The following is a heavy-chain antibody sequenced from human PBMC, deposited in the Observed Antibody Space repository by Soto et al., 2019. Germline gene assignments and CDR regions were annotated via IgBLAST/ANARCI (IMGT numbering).Heavy chain of an antibody. CDR3: ARDGWVRFSEWLPRFNDY. V-gene: IGHV1-18*04. J-gene: IGHJ4*02. Sequence: SVKVSCKASGYTFTSYGISCVLQSPLQWLDGMGWISAYNGNTNYAQKLQGRVTMTTDTSTSTAYMELRSLRSDDTAVYYCARDGWVRFSEWLPRFNDYWGQGTLVTVSS. D-gene: IGHD3-3*01. CDR2: ISAYNGNT. CDR1: GYTFTSYG.